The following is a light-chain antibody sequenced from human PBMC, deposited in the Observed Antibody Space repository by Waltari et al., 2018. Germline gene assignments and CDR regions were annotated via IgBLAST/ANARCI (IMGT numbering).Light chain of an antibody. Sequence: SYDLTQPPSVSVSPGQTASITCSGNNLGNTFASWYQQRPGQSPVLVIYQDKKRPSGIPERFSGSNSGYTATLTISGALPMDEADYYCLAWDSSTAWTFGTGTRVTVL. V-gene: IGLV3-1*01. CDR1: NLGNTF. CDR2: QDK. CDR3: LAWDSSTAWT. J-gene: IGLJ1*01.